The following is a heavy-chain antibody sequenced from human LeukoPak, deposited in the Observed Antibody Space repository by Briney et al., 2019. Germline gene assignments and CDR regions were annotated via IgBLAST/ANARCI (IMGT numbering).Heavy chain of an antibody. CDR3: ARGSLVAAGNWFDP. D-gene: IGHD6-13*01. J-gene: IGHJ5*02. CDR2: IYTSGST. Sequence: SETLSLTCTVSGGSISSYYWSWIRQPAGKGLEWIGRIYTSGSTNYNPSLKSRVTMSVDTSKNQFSLKLSSVTAADTAVYYCARGSLVAAGNWFDPWGQGTLVTVSS. CDR1: GGSISSYY. V-gene: IGHV4-4*07.